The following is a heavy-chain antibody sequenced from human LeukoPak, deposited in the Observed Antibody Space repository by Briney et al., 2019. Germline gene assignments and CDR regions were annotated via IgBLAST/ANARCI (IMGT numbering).Heavy chain of an antibody. J-gene: IGHJ4*02. CDR3: ARMNDYYFDY. D-gene: IGHD1-1*01. CDR2: IYSGGST. V-gene: IGHV3-53*01. CDR1: GFTVSSNY. Sequence: GGSLRLSCAAPGFTVSSNYMSWVRQAPGKGLEWVSVIYSGGSTYYADSVKGRFTISRDNSKNTLYLQMNSLRAEDTAVYYCARMNDYYFDYWGQGTLVTVSS.